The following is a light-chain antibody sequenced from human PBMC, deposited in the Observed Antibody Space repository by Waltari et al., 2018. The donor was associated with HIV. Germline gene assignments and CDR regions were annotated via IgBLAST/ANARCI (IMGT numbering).Light chain of an antibody. V-gene: IGKV1-NL1*01. CDR2: DAS. Sequence: DIKMTQSPSSLSTSVGASVTITCQGRLVISNSLAWYQQKPGKAPKLLIVDASRVESGVPARCSGSGGGADFTLTITTLQAEDSATYFCQQYYNIPRTFGQGTGVEV. CDR3: QQYYNIPRT. J-gene: IGKJ2*01. CDR1: LVISNS.